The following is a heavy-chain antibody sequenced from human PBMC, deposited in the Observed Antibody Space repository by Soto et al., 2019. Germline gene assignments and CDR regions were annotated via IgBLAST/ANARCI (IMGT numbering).Heavy chain of an antibody. CDR1: GFTFSYFA. J-gene: IGHJ6*03. D-gene: IGHD6-13*01. Sequence: EVQLLESGGGLVQPGGSLRLSCAASGFTFSYFAMSWVRQAPGKGLEWVSAISGSGGSTYYADSVKGQFIISRDNSKDTLYLQMNSLRAEDTAVYYCAKEYSSSWYHYYMDVWDKGTTVTVSS. CDR2: ISGSGGST. CDR3: AKEYSSSWYHYYMDV. V-gene: IGHV3-23*01.